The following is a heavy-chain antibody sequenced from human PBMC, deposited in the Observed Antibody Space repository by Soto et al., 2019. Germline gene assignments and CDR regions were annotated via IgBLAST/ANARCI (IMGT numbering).Heavy chain of an antibody. Sequence: SLRLSCAASGFTFSSYSMNWVRQAPGKGLEWVSYISSSSDTIYYADSVKGRFTISRDNARTSLYLQMHSLRDADTAVYYCARVCYDISGYPQFDSWGQGTLVTVSS. J-gene: IGHJ4*02. CDR2: ISSSSDTI. CDR1: GFTFSSYS. V-gene: IGHV3-48*02. CDR3: ARVCYDISGYPQFDS. D-gene: IGHD3-22*01.